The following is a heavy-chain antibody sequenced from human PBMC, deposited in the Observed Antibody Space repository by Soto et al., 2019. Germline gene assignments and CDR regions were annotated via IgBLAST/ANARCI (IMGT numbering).Heavy chain of an antibody. CDR2: ICYGGINK. V-gene: IGHV3-33*03. Sequence: PGGSLRLSCAASGFTFSSYGMHWVRQAPGKGLEWVAGICYGGINKDYADSVKGRFTISRDNSKNTLYLQMSSLRAEDTAVYYCAKSSGAYGNPYYGLDVWGQGTTVTVSS. CDR3: AKSSGAYGNPYYGLDV. CDR1: GFTFSSYG. D-gene: IGHD3-22*01. J-gene: IGHJ6*02.